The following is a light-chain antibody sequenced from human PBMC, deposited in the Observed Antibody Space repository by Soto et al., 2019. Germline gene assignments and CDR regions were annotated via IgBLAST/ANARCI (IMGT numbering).Light chain of an antibody. CDR1: SSDLGHYDY. Sequence: QSALTQPPSASGAPGQSVTISCTGTSSDLGHYDYVSWYQQHPGKAPKLMIYEVSKRPSGVPDRFSGSKFGYTASLTVSGLQAEDEADYYCSSYGGSNNLVFGGGTKLTVL. CDR3: SSYGGSNNLV. J-gene: IGLJ2*01. CDR2: EVS. V-gene: IGLV2-8*01.